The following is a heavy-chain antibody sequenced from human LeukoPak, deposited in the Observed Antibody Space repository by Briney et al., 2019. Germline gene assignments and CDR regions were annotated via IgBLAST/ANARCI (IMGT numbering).Heavy chain of an antibody. CDR1: GFTFSNYA. CDR2: VSGSGDST. Sequence: GGSLRLSCASSGFTFSNYAMSWVRQAPGKGLEWVSVVSGSGDSTYYADSVKGRFTISRDNSENTLYLHMNSLRAGDTAVYYCAKSHLTTVNFGRSSDYWGQGTLVTVSS. J-gene: IGHJ4*02. CDR3: AKSHLTTVNFGRSSDY. V-gene: IGHV3-23*01. D-gene: IGHD4-17*01.